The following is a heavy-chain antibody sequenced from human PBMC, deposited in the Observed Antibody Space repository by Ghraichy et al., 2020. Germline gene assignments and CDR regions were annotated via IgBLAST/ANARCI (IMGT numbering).Heavy chain of an antibody. CDR1: GGSISSSSYY. CDR3: ARHSEHSRFDS. Sequence: GSLRLSCTVSGGSISSSSYYWGWIRQPPGKGLEWIGSIYYSGDTYYNPSLRSRVTISVDTSKNQFSLKLNSVNAADTAVYYCARHSEHSRFDSWGQGTLVTVSS. J-gene: IGHJ4*02. D-gene: IGHD1-14*01. V-gene: IGHV4-39*01. CDR2: IYYSGDT.